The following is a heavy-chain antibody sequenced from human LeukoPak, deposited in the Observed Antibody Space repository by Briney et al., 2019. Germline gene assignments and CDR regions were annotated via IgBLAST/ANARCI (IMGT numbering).Heavy chain of an antibody. CDR1: GFTVSSNY. CDR2: IYSGGNT. J-gene: IGHJ4*02. Sequence: GGSLRLSCAASGFTVSSNYMSWVRQAPGKGLDWVSVIYSGGNTYYADSVKGRFTISRDNSKNTLYLQMNSLRAEDAAVYYCARDRVGATTNFDYWGQGTLVTVSS. D-gene: IGHD1-26*01. CDR3: ARDRVGATTNFDY. V-gene: IGHV3-53*01.